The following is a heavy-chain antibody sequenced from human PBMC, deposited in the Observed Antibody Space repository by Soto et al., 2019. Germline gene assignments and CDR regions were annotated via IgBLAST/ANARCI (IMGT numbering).Heavy chain of an antibody. V-gene: IGHV3-30*18. CDR3: AKATTVVEGDYFDY. J-gene: IGHJ4*02. D-gene: IGHD4-17*01. CDR1: GFTFSSYG. CDR2: ISYDGSNK. Sequence: GGSLRLSCAASGFTFSSYGMHWVRQAPGKGLEWVAVISYDGSNKYYADSVKGRFTISRDNSKNTLYLQMNSLRAEDTAVYYCAKATTVVEGDYFDYWGQGTLVTVSS.